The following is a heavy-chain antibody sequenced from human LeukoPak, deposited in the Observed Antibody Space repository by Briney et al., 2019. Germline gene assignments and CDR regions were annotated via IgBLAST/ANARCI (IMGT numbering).Heavy chain of an antibody. CDR1: GDSISSGGYY. CDR3: ARGDLKFYFDY. J-gene: IGHJ4*02. CDR2: IYHSGTT. Sequence: SQTLSLTCTVSGDSISSGGYYWSWIRQPPGKGLEWIGYIYHSGTTYYNPSLKSRVTISVDKSKNQFSLKLNSVTAADTAVYYCARGDLKFYFDYWGQGTLVTVSS. V-gene: IGHV4-30-2*01.